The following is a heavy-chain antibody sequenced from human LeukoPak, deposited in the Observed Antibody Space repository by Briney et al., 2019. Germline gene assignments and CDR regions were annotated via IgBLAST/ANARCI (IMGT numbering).Heavy chain of an antibody. CDR3: VRESGYGEY. CDR1: GGSFSGYY. Sequence: PSETLSLTCAVYGGSFSGYYWSWIRQPPGKGLEWVTGISTDGSEKHYVGSVRGRFTISRDNAKSSLYLQMNSLRVEDTALYYCVRESGYGEYWGQGTLVAVSS. D-gene: IGHD3-3*01. V-gene: IGHV3-7*01. CDR2: ISTDGSEK. J-gene: IGHJ4*02.